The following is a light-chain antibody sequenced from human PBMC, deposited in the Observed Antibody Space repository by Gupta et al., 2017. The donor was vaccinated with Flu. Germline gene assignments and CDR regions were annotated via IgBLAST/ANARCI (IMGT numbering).Light chain of an antibody. Sequence: SYVLTQPPSVSVAPGQTARITCGGNNIGSKSVHWYQQKPGQAPVLVVYDNNDRPSGIPERFSGSNSGNTATLTISRVEAGGEADYYCQVWDSSSDHPVFGGGTKLTAL. CDR3: QVWDSSSDHPV. CDR2: DNN. V-gene: IGLV3-21*02. CDR1: NIGSKS. J-gene: IGLJ2*01.